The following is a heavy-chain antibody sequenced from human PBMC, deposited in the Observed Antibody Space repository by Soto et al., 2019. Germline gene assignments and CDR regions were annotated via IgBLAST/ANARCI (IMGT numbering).Heavy chain of an antibody. CDR3: ARGPVLLWFGEMENYFDY. V-gene: IGHV1-18*04. J-gene: IGHJ4*02. D-gene: IGHD3-10*01. Sequence: QVQLVQSGAEVKKPGASVKVSCKASGYTFTSYGISWVRQAPGQGLEWMGWISAYNGNTNYAHKLQGRVTMTTDTSTSTAYMELRSLRSDDTAVYYCARGPVLLWFGEMENYFDYWGQGTLVTVSS. CDR2: ISAYNGNT. CDR1: GYTFTSYG.